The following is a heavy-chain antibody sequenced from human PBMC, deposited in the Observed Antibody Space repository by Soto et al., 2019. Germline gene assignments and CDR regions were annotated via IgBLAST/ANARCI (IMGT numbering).Heavy chain of an antibody. CDR2: IYYSGST. Sequence: SETLSLTCTVSGGSIRSYYWSWIRQPPGKGLEWIGYIYYSGSTNYNPSLKSRVTISVDTSKNQFSLKLSSVTAADTAVYYCARSGDIVATIGNFDYWGQGTLVTVSS. D-gene: IGHD5-12*01. CDR1: GGSIRSYY. J-gene: IGHJ4*02. CDR3: ARSGDIVATIGNFDY. V-gene: IGHV4-59*08.